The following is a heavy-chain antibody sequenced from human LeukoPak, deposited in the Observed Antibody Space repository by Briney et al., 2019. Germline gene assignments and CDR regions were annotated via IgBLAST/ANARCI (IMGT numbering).Heavy chain of an antibody. CDR3: TRLYSQQLVMFGY. Sequence: PSETLSLTCTVSGDSISIGNYYWVWIRQPPGKGLEWIASIYYSGSTYYNPSLKSRVTISIDMSKNQFSLRLSSVTAAHTAVYYCTRLYSQQLVMFGYWGQGTLVTVSS. D-gene: IGHD6-13*01. J-gene: IGHJ4*02. CDR1: GDSISIGNYY. CDR2: IYYSGST. V-gene: IGHV4-39*01.